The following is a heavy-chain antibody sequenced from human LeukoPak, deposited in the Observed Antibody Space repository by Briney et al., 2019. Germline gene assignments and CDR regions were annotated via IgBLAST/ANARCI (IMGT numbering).Heavy chain of an antibody. CDR1: GFTFSSYG. D-gene: IGHD1-26*01. Sequence: PGGSLRLSCAASGFTFSSYGMHWVRQAPGKGLEWVAFIRYDGSNKYYADSVKGRFTIPRDNSKNTLYLQMNSLRAEDTAVYYCAKDETVGATGGYWGQGTLVTVSS. J-gene: IGHJ4*02. V-gene: IGHV3-30*02. CDR3: AKDETVGATGGY. CDR2: IRYDGSNK.